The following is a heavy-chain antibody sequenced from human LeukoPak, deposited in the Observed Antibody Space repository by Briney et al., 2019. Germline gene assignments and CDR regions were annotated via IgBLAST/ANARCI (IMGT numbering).Heavy chain of an antibody. Sequence: PGGSLRLSCAASGFTVSSNYMSWVRQAPGKGLEWVSVIYSGGSTYYADSMKGRFTISRDNSKNTLYLQMNSLRAEDTAVYYCARVTPGIAAAGTIADYWGQGTLVTVSS. CDR1: GFTVSSNY. D-gene: IGHD6-13*01. CDR3: ARVTPGIAAAGTIADY. V-gene: IGHV3-53*01. J-gene: IGHJ4*02. CDR2: IYSGGST.